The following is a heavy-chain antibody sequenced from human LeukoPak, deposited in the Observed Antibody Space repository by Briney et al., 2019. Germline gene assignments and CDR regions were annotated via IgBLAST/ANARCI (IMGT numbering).Heavy chain of an antibody. V-gene: IGHV1-69*01. CDR3: ARTTPKPAAMGGYYYYCMDV. J-gene: IGHJ6*03. Sequence: ASVKVSCKASGGTFSSYAISWVRQAPGQGLEWMGGIIPIFGTANYAQKFQGRVTITADESTSTAYMELSSLRSEDTAVYYCARTTPKPAAMGGYYYYCMDVWGKGTTVTVSS. CDR1: GGTFSSYA. CDR2: IIPIFGTA. D-gene: IGHD2-2*01.